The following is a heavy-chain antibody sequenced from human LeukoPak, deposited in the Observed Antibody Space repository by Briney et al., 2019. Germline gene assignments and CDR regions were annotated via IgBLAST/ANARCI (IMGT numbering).Heavy chain of an antibody. V-gene: IGHV3-23*01. J-gene: IGHJ4*02. CDR3: AKDLMITFGGVIVGGSFDY. CDR1: GFTFSSYA. Sequence: PGGSLRLSCAASGFTFSSYAMSWLRQAPGKGLEWVSAISGSGGSTYYADSVKGRFTISRDNSKNTLYLQMNSLRAEDTAVYYCAKDLMITFGGVIVGGSFDYWGQGTLVTVSS. D-gene: IGHD3-16*02. CDR2: ISGSGGST.